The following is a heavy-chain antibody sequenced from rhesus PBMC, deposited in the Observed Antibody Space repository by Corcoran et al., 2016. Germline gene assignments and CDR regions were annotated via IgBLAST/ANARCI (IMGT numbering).Heavy chain of an antibody. CDR3: ARGNTIFGLEFDY. CDR1: GGSISSSYYY. V-gene: IGHV4-122*02. Sequence: QVQLQESGPGLVKPSETLSLTCAVSGGSISSSYYYWSWIRQAPGKGLEWIGYISYSGGTSYTPSLKSRVTISRDTSKNQFSLKLSSVTAADTAVYYCARGNTIFGLEFDYWGQGVLVTVSS. D-gene: IGHD3-3*01. J-gene: IGHJ4*01. CDR2: ISYSGGT.